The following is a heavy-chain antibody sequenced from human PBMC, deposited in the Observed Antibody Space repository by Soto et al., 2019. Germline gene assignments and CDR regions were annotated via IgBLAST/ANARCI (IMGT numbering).Heavy chain of an antibody. V-gene: IGHV4-34*01. CDR3: ARADRTLVTSYSLDV. Sequence: SETLSLTCAVYGGSFSGYYWTWIRQPPGKGLEWIGEINHSGTINFNPSLKSRLTISLDTSKKHFPLKLSSVTDADTAAYYCARADRTLVTSYSLDVWGQGTTVT. CDR1: GGSFSGYY. CDR2: INHSGTI. J-gene: IGHJ6*02. D-gene: IGHD2-21*02.